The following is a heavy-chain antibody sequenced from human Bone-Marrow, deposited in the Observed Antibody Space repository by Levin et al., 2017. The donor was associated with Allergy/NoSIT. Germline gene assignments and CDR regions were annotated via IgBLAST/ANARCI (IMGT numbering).Heavy chain of an antibody. J-gene: IGHJ3*02. CDR1: GFTFSSYG. V-gene: IGHV3-33*01. D-gene: IGHD3-22*01. Sequence: SCAASGFTFSSYGMHWVRQAPGKGLEWVAVIWYDGSNKYYADSVKGRFTISRDNSKNTLYLQMNSLRAEDTAVYYCAREGTDYDSSGYYSRGAFDIWGQGTMVTVSS. CDR2: IWYDGSNK. CDR3: AREGTDYDSSGYYSRGAFDI.